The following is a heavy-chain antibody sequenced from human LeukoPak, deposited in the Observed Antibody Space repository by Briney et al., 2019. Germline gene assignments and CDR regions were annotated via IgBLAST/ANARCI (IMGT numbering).Heavy chain of an antibody. CDR3: AKAHSMVRGVHYFDY. D-gene: IGHD3-10*01. J-gene: IGHJ4*02. V-gene: IGHV3-23*01. Sequence: PGGSLRLSCAASGFTFSSYAMSWVRQAPGKGLEWVSAISGSGGSTYYADSVKGRFTISRDNSKNTLYLQMNSLRAEDTAVYYCAKAHSMVRGVHYFDYWGQGTLVTVSS. CDR1: GFTFSSYA. CDR2: ISGSGGST.